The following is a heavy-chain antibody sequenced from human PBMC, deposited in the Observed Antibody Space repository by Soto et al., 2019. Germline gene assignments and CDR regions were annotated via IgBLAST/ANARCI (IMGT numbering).Heavy chain of an antibody. CDR3: ARSLPSSGRYVRVYYDYGMDV. D-gene: IGHD6-19*01. J-gene: IGHJ6*02. CDR1: GFTFSSYG. V-gene: IGHV3-33*01. Sequence: QVQLVESGGGVVQPGRSLRLSCAASGFTFSSYGMHWVRQAPGKGLEWVAVIWSDGSNTYYADSVKGRFTISRDNSKNTLYLQRNSLRAEDTAVYYCARSLPSSGRYVRVYYDYGMDVWGQGTTVTVSS. CDR2: IWSDGSNT.